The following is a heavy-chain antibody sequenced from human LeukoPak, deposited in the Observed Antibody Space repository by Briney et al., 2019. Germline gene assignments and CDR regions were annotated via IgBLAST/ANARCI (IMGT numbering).Heavy chain of an antibody. CDR3: TTGYCSSTSCYVHPL. CDR1: GFTFANAR. D-gene: IGHD2-2*01. Sequence: GGCLRLSCAASGFTFANARMTWVRQAPGMGREWVGRILTKTDGGATDYAAPVKGRFRISRDDSKNTMYLQMNRLKTEDTAVYYCTTGYCSSTSCYVHPLWGQGTLVTVSS. CDR2: ILTKTDGGAT. V-gene: IGHV3-15*01. J-gene: IGHJ4*02.